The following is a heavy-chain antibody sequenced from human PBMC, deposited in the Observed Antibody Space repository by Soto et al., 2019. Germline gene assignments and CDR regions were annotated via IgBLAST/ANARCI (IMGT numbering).Heavy chain of an antibody. CDR1: GGTFSSYA. CDR2: IIPIFGTA. Sequence: QVQLVQSGAEVKKPGSSVKVSCKASGGTFSSYAISWVRQAPGQGLEWMGGIIPIFGTANYAQKFQGRVTIIADESTSTAYMELSSLRSEDTAVYYCALIDVDTAMDQYYYYGMDVWGHGTTVTVSS. D-gene: IGHD5-18*01. J-gene: IGHJ6*02. CDR3: ALIDVDTAMDQYYYYGMDV. V-gene: IGHV1-69*12.